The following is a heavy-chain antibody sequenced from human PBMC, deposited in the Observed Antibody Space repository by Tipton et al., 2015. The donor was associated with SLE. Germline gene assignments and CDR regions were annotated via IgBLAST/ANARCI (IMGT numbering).Heavy chain of an antibody. CDR1: GGSISSYY. V-gene: IGHV4-59*01. J-gene: IGHJ4*02. D-gene: IGHD3-22*01. Sequence: GLVKPSETLSLTCTVSGGSISSYYWNWIRQPPGKGLEWIGYISYSGSTNYNPSLNSRVTISVDTSKNQFSLKVSSVTAADTAVYYCASSHYYDSSGYFDYWGQGTLVTVSS. CDR3: ASSHYYDSSGYFDY. CDR2: ISYSGST.